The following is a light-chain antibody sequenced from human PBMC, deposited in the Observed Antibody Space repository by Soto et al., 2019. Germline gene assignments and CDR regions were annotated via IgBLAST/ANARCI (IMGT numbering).Light chain of an antibody. V-gene: IGLV2-14*01. CDR1: GSDVGGYNY. Sequence: QSVLTQPASVSGSPGQSTTISCTGTGSDVGGYNYVSWYQQHPGKATKLMIYDVSNRPSGVSNRFSGSKSGNTASLTISGLQAEDEADYYCSSYTSSSTRVFGTGTKVTVL. J-gene: IGLJ1*01. CDR3: SSYTSSSTRV. CDR2: DVS.